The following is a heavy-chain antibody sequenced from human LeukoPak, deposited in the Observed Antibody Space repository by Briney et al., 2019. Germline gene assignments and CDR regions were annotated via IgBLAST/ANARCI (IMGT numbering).Heavy chain of an antibody. CDR1: GGSISSYY. Sequence: KSSETLSLTCTVSGGSISSYYWSWIRQPPGKGLEWIGYIYYSGSTNYNPSLKSRVTASLDTSNHQFSLKLKSVTAADTAVYYCARGGSGSYTGYFDYWGQGTLVTVSS. CDR2: IYYSGST. V-gene: IGHV4-59*08. D-gene: IGHD3-10*01. CDR3: ARGGSGSYTGYFDY. J-gene: IGHJ4*02.